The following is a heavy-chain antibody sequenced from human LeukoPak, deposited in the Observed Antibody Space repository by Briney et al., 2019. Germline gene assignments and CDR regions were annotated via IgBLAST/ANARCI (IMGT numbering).Heavy chain of an antibody. D-gene: IGHD1-26*01. V-gene: IGHV4-4*09. CDR3: ARVRVSGSYLYYFDY. Sequence: SETLSLTCTVSGGSISSYHWSWVRQPPGKGLKWIGYILTSGSTNYNPSLKSRLTISVDTSTNQFTLKLSSVTAADTAVYYCARVRVSGSYLYYFDYWGQGTLVTVSS. J-gene: IGHJ4*02. CDR1: GGSISSYH. CDR2: ILTSGST.